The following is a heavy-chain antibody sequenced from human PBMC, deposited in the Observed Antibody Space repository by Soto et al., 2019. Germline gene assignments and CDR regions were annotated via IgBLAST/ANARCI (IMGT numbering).Heavy chain of an antibody. CDR2: IYHSGSS. J-gene: IGHJ6*02. V-gene: IGHV4-61*01. CDR3: ARGRYNNINNYYALDG. Sequence: SETLSLTCTVPRGSVSSATYYWNWIRPPPGKPLEWLGYIYHSGSSNYSPSIKSRVTISLDTSNDQFSLKLSSVTPADTAGYYWARGRYNNINNYYALDGWGRGTTVTVSS. D-gene: IGHD1-20*01. CDR1: RGSVSSATYY.